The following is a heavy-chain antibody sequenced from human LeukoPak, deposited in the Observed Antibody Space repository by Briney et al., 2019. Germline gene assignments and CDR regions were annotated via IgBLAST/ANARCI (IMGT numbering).Heavy chain of an antibody. CDR1: GYSISSGYY. CDR3: AGELGWEPK. Sequence: SETLSLTCTVSGYSISSGYYWGWIRQPPGKGLEWIGSIYHSGSTYYNPSLKSRVTISVDTSKNQFSLKLSSVTAADTAMYYCAGELGWEPKWGQGTLVTVSS. CDR2: IYHSGST. V-gene: IGHV4-38-2*02. J-gene: IGHJ4*02. D-gene: IGHD4-23*01.